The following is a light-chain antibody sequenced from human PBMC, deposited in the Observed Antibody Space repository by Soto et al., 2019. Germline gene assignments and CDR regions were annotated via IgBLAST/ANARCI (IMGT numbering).Light chain of an antibody. CDR1: SSNIGSNT. CDR2: SNN. J-gene: IGLJ2*01. CDR3: AAWDDSLNDVV. Sequence: QSVLTQPPSASGTPGQRVTISCSGSSSNIGSNTVNWYQQLPGTAPKLLIYSNNQRPSGVPDRFSGSKSGTTASLAISGLQSEDEDDYYCAAWDDSLNDVVFSAEPKVTDL. V-gene: IGLV1-44*01.